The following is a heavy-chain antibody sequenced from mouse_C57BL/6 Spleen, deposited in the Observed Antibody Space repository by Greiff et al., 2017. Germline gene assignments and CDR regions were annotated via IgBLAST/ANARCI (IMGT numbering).Heavy chain of an antibody. D-gene: IGHD2-10*02. CDR2: INPNNGGT. CDR1: GYTFTDYY. CDR3: ARAYGNLYFDN. J-gene: IGHJ2*01. V-gene: IGHV1-26*01. Sequence: VQLQQSGPELVKPGASVKISCKASGYTFTDYYMNWVKQSHGKSLEWIGDINPNNGGTSYNQKFKGKATLTVDKSSSTAYMELRSLTSEDSAVYYCARAYGNLYFDNWGQGTTLTVSS.